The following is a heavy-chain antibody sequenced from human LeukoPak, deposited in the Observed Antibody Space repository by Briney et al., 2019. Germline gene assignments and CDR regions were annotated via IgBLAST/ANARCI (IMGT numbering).Heavy chain of an antibody. V-gene: IGHV4-59*12. CDR3: ARREVETTFYSYYYMDV. CDR1: GGSISSYY. J-gene: IGHJ6*03. Sequence: SETLSLTCTVSGGSISSYYWSWIRQPPGKGLEWIGYIYYSGSTNYNPSLKSRVTISVDTSKNQFSLKLTSVTAADTAVYYCARREVETTFYSYYYMDVWGKGTTVTVSS. D-gene: IGHD2/OR15-2a*01. CDR2: IYYSGST.